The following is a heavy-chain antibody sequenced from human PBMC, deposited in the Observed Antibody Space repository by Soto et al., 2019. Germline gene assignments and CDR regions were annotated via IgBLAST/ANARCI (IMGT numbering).Heavy chain of an antibody. Sequence: GGSLRLSCAASGFTFSSYAMHWVCQAPGKGLEWVAVISYDGSNKYYADSVKGRFTISRDNSKNTLYLQMNSLRAEDTAVYYCARGRDILEWLFDFDYWGQGTLVTVSS. D-gene: IGHD3-3*01. V-gene: IGHV3-30-3*01. CDR3: ARGRDILEWLFDFDY. CDR2: ISYDGSNK. J-gene: IGHJ4*02. CDR1: GFTFSSYA.